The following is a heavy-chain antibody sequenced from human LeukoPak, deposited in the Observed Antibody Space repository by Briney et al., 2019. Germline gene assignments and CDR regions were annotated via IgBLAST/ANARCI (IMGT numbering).Heavy chain of an antibody. J-gene: IGHJ3*02. CDR1: GFTVSSNY. CDR2: INSGGST. V-gene: IGHV3-66*01. CDR3: ARDRHYYDSSGYPLCAFDT. D-gene: IGHD3-22*01. Sequence: GGSLRLSCAASGFTVSSNYMSWVRQAPGKGLEWVSVINSGGSTYYADSVKSRFTIFRDNSKNTLYLQMNSLRAEDTAVYYCARDRHYYDSSGYPLCAFDTWGQGTMVTVSS.